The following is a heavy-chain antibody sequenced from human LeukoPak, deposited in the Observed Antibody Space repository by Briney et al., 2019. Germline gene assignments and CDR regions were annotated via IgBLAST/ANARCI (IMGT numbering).Heavy chain of an antibody. D-gene: IGHD3-22*01. J-gene: IGHJ4*02. CDR3: AREPSYDSSGYFDY. V-gene: IGHV4-34*01. Sequence: SETLSLTCAVYGGSFSGYYWSWIRQPPGKGLEWIGEINHSGSTNYNPSLKSRVTISVDTSKNQFSLKLSSVTAADTAVYYCAREPSYDSSGYFDYWGQGTLVTVSS. CDR1: GGSFSGYY. CDR2: INHSGST.